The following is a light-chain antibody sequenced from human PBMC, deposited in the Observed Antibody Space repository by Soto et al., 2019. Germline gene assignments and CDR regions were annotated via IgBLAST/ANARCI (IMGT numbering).Light chain of an antibody. CDR3: LSYASSLSRV. CDR2: GNS. CDR1: SSNIGAGYD. V-gene: IGLV1-40*01. J-gene: IGLJ2*01. Sequence: QSVLTQPPSVSGAPGQRVTISCTGSSSNIGAGYDVHWYQQLPGTAPKLLIYGNSNRPSGVPDRFSGSKSGTSASLAITGPQAEDEADYYCLSYASSLSRVFGGGTKLTVL.